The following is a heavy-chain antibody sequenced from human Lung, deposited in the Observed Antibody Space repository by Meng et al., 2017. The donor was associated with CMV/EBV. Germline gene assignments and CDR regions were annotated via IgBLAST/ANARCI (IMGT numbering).Heavy chain of an antibody. D-gene: IGHD3-22*01. V-gene: IGHV1-18*01. CDR1: GDTFTSYV. CDR2: ISAYNDNK. CDR3: ASKVEPYYFDKSGYLN. J-gene: IGHJ4*02. Sequence: SVXVSXKPSGDTFTSYVFTWVRQAPGQGLEWVGWISAYNDNKNYAQRLQGRVSMTTDTTTSTAYMELRSLRSDDTAVYYCASKVEPYYFDKSGYLNGVQGTXVTVSS.